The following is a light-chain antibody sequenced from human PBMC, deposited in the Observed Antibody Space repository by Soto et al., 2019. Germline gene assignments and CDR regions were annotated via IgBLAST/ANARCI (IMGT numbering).Light chain of an antibody. CDR3: QQSYSTPWT. V-gene: IGKV1-39*01. J-gene: IGKJ1*01. CDR2: GAS. Sequence: DIQMTQSPSSLSASVGDRVTITGRASQSISSYLNWYQQKPGKAPKLLMYGASSLQSGVPSRFSGSGSGTDFTLTISSLQPEDFATYYCQQSYSTPWTFGQGTKVDIK. CDR1: QSISSY.